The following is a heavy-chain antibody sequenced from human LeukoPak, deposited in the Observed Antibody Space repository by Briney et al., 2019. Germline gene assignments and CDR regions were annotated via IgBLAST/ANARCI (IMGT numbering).Heavy chain of an antibody. Sequence: GASVKVSFKASGGTFSIYAISWVRQAPGQGLEWMGGIIPIFGTANYAQKFQGRVTITADESTSTAYMELSSLRSEDTAVYYCAAPPQSDYVDYYYGMDVWGQGTTVTVSS. CDR2: IIPIFGTA. CDR3: AAPPQSDYVDYYYGMDV. J-gene: IGHJ6*02. CDR1: GGTFSIYA. D-gene: IGHD4-17*01. V-gene: IGHV1-69*13.